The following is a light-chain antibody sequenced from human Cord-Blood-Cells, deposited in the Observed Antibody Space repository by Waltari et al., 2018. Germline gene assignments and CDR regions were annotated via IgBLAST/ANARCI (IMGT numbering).Light chain of an antibody. CDR2: ENN. V-gene: IGLV1-51*02. CDR1: SSNIGNNY. J-gene: IGLJ3*02. Sequence: QSVLTQRPSVSAAPGQKVTISCSGSSSNIGNNYVSWYQQLPGTAPNLLIYENNKRPSGIPDRFSGSKSGTSATLGITGLQTGDEADYYCGTWDSSLSAWVFGGGTKLTVL. CDR3: GTWDSSLSAWV.